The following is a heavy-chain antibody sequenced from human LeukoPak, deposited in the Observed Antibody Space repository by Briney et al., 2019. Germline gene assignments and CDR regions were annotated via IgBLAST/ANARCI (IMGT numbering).Heavy chain of an antibody. Sequence: ASVKVSCKASGYTFRNYGISWVRQAPGQGLEWMGRISAYNGNTKYAQKLQGRVTMTTDTSTNTAYMELRSLRSDDTAVYYCARDTEWELNPDYFDYWGQGTLVTVSS. V-gene: IGHV1-18*01. CDR2: ISAYNGNT. J-gene: IGHJ4*02. CDR1: GYTFRNYG. CDR3: ARDTEWELNPDYFDY. D-gene: IGHD1-26*01.